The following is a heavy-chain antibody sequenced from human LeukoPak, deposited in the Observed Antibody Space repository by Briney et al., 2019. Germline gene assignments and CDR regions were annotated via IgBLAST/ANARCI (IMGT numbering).Heavy chain of an antibody. J-gene: IGHJ4*02. CDR2: ISNNAVST. D-gene: IGHD4-17*01. CDR3: AKVLQLYGDFDY. Sequence: GGSLRLSCAAPGFTFKNYAMSWVRQAPGKGLEWISAISNNAVSTYYADSVKGRFTISRDNSKNTLYLQMNRLRAEDTAVYYCAKVLQLYGDFDYWGQGTLVTVSS. V-gene: IGHV3-23*01. CDR1: GFTFKNYA.